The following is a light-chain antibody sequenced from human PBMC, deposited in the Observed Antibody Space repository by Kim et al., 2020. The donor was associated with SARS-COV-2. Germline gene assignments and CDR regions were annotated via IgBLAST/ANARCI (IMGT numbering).Light chain of an antibody. CDR2: DAS. CDR1: QSVSSY. J-gene: IGKJ4*01. CDR3: QQRSNWLT. V-gene: IGKV3-11*01. Sequence: LTWSPGERATLSCRASQSVSSYLAWYQHKPGPAPRLLIYDASNRATGIPARFSGSGSGTDFTLTISSLEPEDFAVYYCQQRSNWLTFGGGTEVEI.